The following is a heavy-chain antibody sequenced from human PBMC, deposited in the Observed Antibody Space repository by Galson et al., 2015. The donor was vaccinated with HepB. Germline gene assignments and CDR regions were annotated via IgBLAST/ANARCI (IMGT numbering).Heavy chain of an antibody. CDR3: ARSLQWLVVVAATNSLDAFDI. V-gene: IGHV1-18*01. CDR2: ISAYNGNT. D-gene: IGHD2-15*01. Sequence: SVKVSCKASGYTFTSYGISWVRQAPGQGLEWMGWISAYNGNTNYAQKLQGRVTMTTDTSTSTAYMELRSLRSDDTAVYYCARSLQWLVVVAATNSLDAFDIWGQGTMVTVSS. CDR1: GYTFTSYG. J-gene: IGHJ3*02.